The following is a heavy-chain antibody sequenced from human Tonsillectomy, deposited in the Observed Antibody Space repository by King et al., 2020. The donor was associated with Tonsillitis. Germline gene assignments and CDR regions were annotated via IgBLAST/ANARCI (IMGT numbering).Heavy chain of an antibody. CDR3: ARGRRELRAFDL. D-gene: IGHD1-26*01. CDR2: IYHSGST. CDR1: GGSISSGGYS. J-gene: IGHJ3*01. Sequence: LQLQESGSGLVKPSQTLSLTCAVSGGSISSGGYSWSWIRQPPGKGLEWIGYIYHSGSTYYNPSLKSRVTISVDRSKNQFSLKLSSVTAADTAVYYCARGRRELRAFDLWGQGTMVTVSS. V-gene: IGHV4-30-2*01.